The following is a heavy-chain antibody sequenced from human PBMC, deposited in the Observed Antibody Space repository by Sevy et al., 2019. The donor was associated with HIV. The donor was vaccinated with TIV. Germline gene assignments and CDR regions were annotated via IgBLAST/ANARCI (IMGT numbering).Heavy chain of an antibody. CDR2: ISYDGSKK. CDR1: GFIFSGNG. Sequence: GGSLRLSCVASGFIFSGNGMHWVRQAPGKGLEWLAAISYDGSKKYSADSVKGRFTISRDNSLGTRYLEMKSLRVEDSAVYYCAKDGHASWTANSYYHLDVWGKGTTVTVSS. J-gene: IGHJ6*04. D-gene: IGHD3-10*01. CDR3: AKDGHASWTANSYYHLDV. V-gene: IGHV3-30*18.